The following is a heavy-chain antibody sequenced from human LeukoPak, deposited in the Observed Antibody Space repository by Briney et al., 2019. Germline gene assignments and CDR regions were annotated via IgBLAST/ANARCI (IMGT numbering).Heavy chain of an antibody. V-gene: IGHV1-69*05. CDR1: GGTFSSYA. CDR3: AKDSTTFYDFWSGYH. D-gene: IGHD3-3*01. Sequence: ASVKVSCKASGGTFSSYAISWVRQAPGQGLEWMGGIIPIFGTANYAQKFQGRVTITTDESTSTAYMELSSLRSEDTAVYYCAKDSTTFYDFWSGYHWGQGTLVTVSS. CDR2: IIPIFGTA. J-gene: IGHJ4*02.